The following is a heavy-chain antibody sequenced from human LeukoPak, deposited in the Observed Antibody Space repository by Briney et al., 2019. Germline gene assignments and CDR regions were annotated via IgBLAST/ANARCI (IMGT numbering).Heavy chain of an antibody. CDR2: FDPSDAYT. D-gene: IGHD6-13*01. V-gene: IGHV5-10-1*01. CDR3: ARHEGYSSSAEVY. CDR1: GYSFTSYW. Sequence: GESLKISCKGSGYSFTSYWISWVPQMPGKVLEWMGRFDPSDAYTNYSPSFQGHVTISSDKSIKTAYLQWSSLKASDTAMYYCARHEGYSSSAEVYWGQGTLVTVSS. J-gene: IGHJ4*02.